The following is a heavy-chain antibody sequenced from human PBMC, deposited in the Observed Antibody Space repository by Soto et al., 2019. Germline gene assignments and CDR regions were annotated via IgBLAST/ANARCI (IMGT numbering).Heavy chain of an antibody. Sequence: EVQLVESGGGLVQPGGSLRLSCAASGFTFSSYSMNWVRQAPGKGLECVSYISSSSSTIYYADSVKGRFTISRDNAKNSLYLQMNSLRDEDTAVYYCAREMTPVVTGGFDYCGQGTLVTVSS. CDR1: GFTFSSYS. D-gene: IGHD7-27*01. V-gene: IGHV3-48*02. J-gene: IGHJ4*02. CDR3: AREMTPVVTGGFDY. CDR2: ISSSSSTI.